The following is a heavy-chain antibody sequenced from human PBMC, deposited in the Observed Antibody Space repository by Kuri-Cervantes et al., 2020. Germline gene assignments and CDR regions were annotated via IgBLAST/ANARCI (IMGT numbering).Heavy chain of an antibody. V-gene: IGHV4-30-2*01. Sequence: SCAVSGGSISSGGYSWSWIRQPPGKGLEWIGYIYHSGSTYYNPSLKSRVTISVDRSKNQFSLKLSSVTAADTAVYYCARASYDTRLVGNWFDPWGQGTLVTVSS. CDR2: IYHSGST. CDR3: ARASYDTRLVGNWFDP. D-gene: IGHD3-22*01. J-gene: IGHJ5*02. CDR1: GGSISSGGYS.